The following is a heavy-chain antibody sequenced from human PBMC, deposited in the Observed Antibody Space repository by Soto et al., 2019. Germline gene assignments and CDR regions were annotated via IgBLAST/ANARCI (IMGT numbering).Heavy chain of an antibody. D-gene: IGHD3-10*01. J-gene: IGHJ5*02. CDR1: GGSISSGGYS. V-gene: IGHV4-30-2*01. CDR3: ARAVITVVRGAKPLPNWFDP. CDR2: IYHSGST. Sequence: SETLSLTCAVSGGSISSGGYSWSWIRQPPGKGLEWIGYIYHSGSTYYNPSLKSRVTISVDRSKNQFSLKLSSVTAADTAVYYCARAVITVVRGAKPLPNWFDPWGQGTLVTVSS.